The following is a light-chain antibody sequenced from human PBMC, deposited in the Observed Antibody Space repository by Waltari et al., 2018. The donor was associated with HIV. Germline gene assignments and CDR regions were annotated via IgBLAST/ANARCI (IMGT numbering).Light chain of an antibody. CDR1: SSNIVSHT. V-gene: IGLV1-44*01. J-gene: IGLJ2*01. CDR2: SNK. CDR3: AAWDDSLNGVV. Sequence: QSVLTQPPSASGTPGQRVPISCSVSSSNIVSHTVNRPQQPPGTAPKLLIYSNKQRPSGVPDRFSGSKSGTSASLAISGLQSEDEADYYCAAWDDSLNGVVFGGGTKLTVL.